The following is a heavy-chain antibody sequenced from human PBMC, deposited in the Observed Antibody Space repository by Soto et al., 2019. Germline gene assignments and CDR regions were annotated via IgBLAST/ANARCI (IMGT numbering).Heavy chain of an antibody. CDR3: AKARSGWYHAC. J-gene: IGHJ4*02. V-gene: IGHV3-30*18. Sequence: QVQLVESGGGVVQPGRSLRLSCAASGFTFSSYGMHWVRQAPGKGLEWVAVISYDGSNKYYADSVKGRFTISRDNSKNTLDLQMNSLRAEDTAVYYCAKARSGWYHACWGQGTLVTVSS. CDR2: ISYDGSNK. CDR1: GFTFSSYG. D-gene: IGHD6-19*01.